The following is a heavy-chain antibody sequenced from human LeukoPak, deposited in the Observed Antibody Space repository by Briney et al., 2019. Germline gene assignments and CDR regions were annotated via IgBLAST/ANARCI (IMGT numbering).Heavy chain of an antibody. CDR3: ATPRIDS. CDR1: GFTFSSYD. V-gene: IGHV3-23*01. Sequence: GGSLRLSCAASGFTFSSYDMTWVRQAPEKGLEWVSGISGSGGGTYYADSVKGRFAISRDNSENTLYLQMNSLRAEDTAVYYCATPRIDSWGQGTLVTVSS. J-gene: IGHJ4*02. CDR2: ISGSGGGT.